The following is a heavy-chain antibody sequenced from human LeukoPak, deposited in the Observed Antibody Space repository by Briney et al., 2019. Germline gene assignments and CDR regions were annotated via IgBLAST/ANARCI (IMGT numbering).Heavy chain of an antibody. D-gene: IGHD3-10*01. V-gene: IGHV3-7*01. CDR2: IKQDGSEK. J-gene: IGHJ5*02. CDR3: ARGGYYNGNWFDP. CDR1: GFTFSSYW. Sequence: GGSLILSCAASGFTFSSYWMSWVRQAPGKGLEWVANIKQDGSEKYYVDSVKGRFTISRDNAKNSLYLQMNSLRAEDTAVYYCARGGYYNGNWFDPWGQGTLVTVSS.